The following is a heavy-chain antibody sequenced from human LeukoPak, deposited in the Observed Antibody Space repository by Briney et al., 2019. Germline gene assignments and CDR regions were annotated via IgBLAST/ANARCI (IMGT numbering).Heavy chain of an antibody. CDR1: GYTFTGYY. J-gene: IGHJ4*02. D-gene: IGHD1-26*01. Sequence: ASVKVSCKASGYTFTGYYMHWVRQAPGQGLEWMGWINPNSGGTNYAQKFQGRVTMTRDMSTSTVYMELSSLRSEDTAVYYCARDRILTRSGSIGYWGQGTLVTVSS. V-gene: IGHV1-2*02. CDR3: ARDRILTRSGSIGY. CDR2: INPNSGGT.